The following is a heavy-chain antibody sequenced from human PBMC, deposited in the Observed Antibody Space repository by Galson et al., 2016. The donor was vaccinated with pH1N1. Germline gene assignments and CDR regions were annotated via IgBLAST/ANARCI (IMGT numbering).Heavy chain of an antibody. J-gene: IGHJ6*02. CDR1: GFTFSRYG. V-gene: IGHV3-30*18. Sequence: SLRLSCAASGFTFSRYGMHWVRQTPGKGLEWVAVISYDGRNEYYADSVKSRFTISRGNSRSTLYLQLHSLRGDETAVYYCAKDRDSSGPQHHYYYGMDIWGRGTTVTVSS. D-gene: IGHD3-22*01. CDR3: AKDRDSSGPQHHYYYGMDI. CDR2: ISYDGRNE.